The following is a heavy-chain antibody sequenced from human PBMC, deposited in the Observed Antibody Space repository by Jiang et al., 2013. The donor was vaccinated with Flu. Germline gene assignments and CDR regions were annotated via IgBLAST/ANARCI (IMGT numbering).Heavy chain of an antibody. Sequence: SLTCAVYVGLQWLLLELDPPAPTGRGWSGLGKVNHSGSTNYNPPLKSRVTISVDTSKNQFSLKLSSVTAADTAVYYCAREGWSWFSSGWYLGPRAFDIWGQGTMVTVSS. D-gene: IGHD6-19*01. J-gene: IGHJ3*02. CDR3: AREGWSWFSSGWYLGPRAFDI. CDR2: VNHSGST. V-gene: IGHV4-34*01. CDR1: VGLQWLL.